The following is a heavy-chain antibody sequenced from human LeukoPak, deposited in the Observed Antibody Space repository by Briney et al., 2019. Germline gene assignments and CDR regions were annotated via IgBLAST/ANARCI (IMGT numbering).Heavy chain of an antibody. D-gene: IGHD3-22*01. CDR3: ARTPRDYDSSGYAPRYFDL. J-gene: IGHJ2*01. V-gene: IGHV4-39*07. Sequence: PSETLSLTCSVSGASLSSSHYFWDWIRQPPGKGLEWIGSILYSGSTYYNPSLKSRVTMSVDTSKNQFSLKLSSVTAADTAVYYCARTPRDYDSSGYAPRYFDLWGRGTLVTVSS. CDR2: ILYSGST. CDR1: GASLSSSHYF.